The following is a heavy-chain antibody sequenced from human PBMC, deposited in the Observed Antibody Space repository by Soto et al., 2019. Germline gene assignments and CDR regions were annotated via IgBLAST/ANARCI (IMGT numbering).Heavy chain of an antibody. Sequence: QEQLVESGGGVVQPGRSLRLSCAASGFTFRNFGMHWVRQAPGKGLEWVAVIWNDGSNMYYADSVRGRFTISRDNSKNTLYLQMNSLRADDMGVYYCARDRALGVTLPWFHFWGQGTLVTVSS. CDR2: IWNDGSNM. J-gene: IGHJ5*01. CDR1: GFTFRNFG. CDR3: ARDRALGVTLPWFHF. D-gene: IGHD2-21*02. V-gene: IGHV3-33*01.